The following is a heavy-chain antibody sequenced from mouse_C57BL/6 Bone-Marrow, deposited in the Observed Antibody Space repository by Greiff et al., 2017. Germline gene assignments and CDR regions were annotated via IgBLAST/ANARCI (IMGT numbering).Heavy chain of an antibody. CDR3: ARDYYGSSWYLDY. V-gene: IGHV1-26*01. Sequence: EVQLQQSGPELVKPGASVKISCKASGYTFTDYYMNWVKQSHGKSLEWIGDINPNNGGTSYNQKLKGKATLTVDKSSSTAYMELRSLTSEDSAVYYCARDYYGSSWYLDYWGQGNSLTVSS. CDR2: INPNNGGT. D-gene: IGHD1-1*01. J-gene: IGHJ2*03. CDR1: GYTFTDYY.